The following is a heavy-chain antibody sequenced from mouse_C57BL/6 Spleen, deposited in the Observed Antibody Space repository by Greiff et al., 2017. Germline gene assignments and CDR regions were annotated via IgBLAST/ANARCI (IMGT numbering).Heavy chain of an antibody. CDR2: IDPSDSYT. V-gene: IGHV1-69*01. Sequence: QVQLQQPGAELVMPGASVKLSCKASGYTFTSYWMHWVKQRPGQGLEWIGEIDPSDSYTNYNQKFKGKSTLTVDKSSSTAYMQLSSLTSEDSAVYYCARGGSSCYYYAMDYWGQGTSVTVSS. D-gene: IGHD3-2*02. J-gene: IGHJ4*01. CDR3: ARGGSSCYYYAMDY. CDR1: GYTFTSYW.